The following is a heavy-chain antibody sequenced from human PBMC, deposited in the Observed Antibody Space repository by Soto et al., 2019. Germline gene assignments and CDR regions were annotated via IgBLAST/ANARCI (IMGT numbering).Heavy chain of an antibody. CDR3: ARGVLLWFGELLRGYYYMDV. Sequence: PSETLSLTCTVSGGSISSYDWSWIRQPPGKGLEWIGYIYYSGSTNYNPSLKSRVTISVDTSKNQFSLKLSSVTAADTAVYYCARGVLLWFGELLRGYYYMDVWGKGTTVTVSS. CDR2: IYYSGST. CDR1: GGSISSYD. J-gene: IGHJ6*03. D-gene: IGHD3-10*01. V-gene: IGHV4-59*01.